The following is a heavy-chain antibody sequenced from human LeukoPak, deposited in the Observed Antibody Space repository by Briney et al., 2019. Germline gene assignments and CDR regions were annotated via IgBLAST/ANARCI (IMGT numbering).Heavy chain of an antibody. J-gene: IGHJ4*02. CDR2: ISYDGSNK. CDR3: ARAGYSSSWYASHVDY. CDR1: GFTFSSYA. D-gene: IGHD6-13*01. V-gene: IGHV3-30*04. Sequence: GRSLRLSCAASGFTFSSYAMHWVRQAPGKGLEWVAVISYDGSNKYYADSVKGRFTISRDNSKNTLYLQMNSLRAEDTAVYYCARAGYSSSWYASHVDYWGQGTLVTVSS.